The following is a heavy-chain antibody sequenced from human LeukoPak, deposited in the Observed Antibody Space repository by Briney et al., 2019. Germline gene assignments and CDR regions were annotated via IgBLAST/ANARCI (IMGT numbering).Heavy chain of an antibody. V-gene: IGHV1-3*01. CDR3: ARDTFGTSRPIEY. J-gene: IGHJ4*02. D-gene: IGHD2/OR15-2a*01. CDR2: INAGSGNT. CDR1: GYTFSSYV. Sequence: ASVKVSCKASGYTFSSYVMHWVRQAPGQSLEWMGWINAGSGNTEYAQKFKDRVTITRDTSASIAYMEPNSLRSEDTAVYYCARDTFGTSRPIEYWGQGTLVTVSS.